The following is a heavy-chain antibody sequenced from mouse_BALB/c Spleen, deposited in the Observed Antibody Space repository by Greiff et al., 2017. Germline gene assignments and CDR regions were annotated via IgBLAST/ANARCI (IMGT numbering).Heavy chain of an antibody. CDR3: ARSGITAYAMDY. CDR1: GFTFSSFG. CDR2: ISSGSSTI. Sequence: EVQRVESGGGLVQPGGSRKLSCAASGFTFSSFGMHWVRQAPEKGLEWVAYISSGSSTIYYADTVKGRFTISRDNPKNTLFLQMTSLRSEDTAMYYCARSGITAYAMDYWGQGTSVTVSS. J-gene: IGHJ4*01. V-gene: IGHV5-17*02. D-gene: IGHD2-4*01.